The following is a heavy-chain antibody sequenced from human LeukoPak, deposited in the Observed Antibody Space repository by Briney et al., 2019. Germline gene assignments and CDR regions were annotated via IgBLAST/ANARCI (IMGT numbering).Heavy chain of an antibody. CDR2: IYYSGST. CDR1: GGSISSSSYY. CDR3: ARGDSSSRPVNWFDP. J-gene: IGHJ5*02. D-gene: IGHD6-13*01. Sequence: SETLSLTCTVSGGSISSSSYYWGWIRQPPGKGLEWIGSIYYSGSTYYNPSLKSRVTISVDTSKNQFSLKLSSVTAADTAVYYCARGDSSSRPVNWFDPWGQGTLVTVSS. V-gene: IGHV4-39*07.